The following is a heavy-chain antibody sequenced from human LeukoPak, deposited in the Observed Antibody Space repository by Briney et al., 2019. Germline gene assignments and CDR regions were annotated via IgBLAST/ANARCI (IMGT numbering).Heavy chain of an antibody. CDR3: ARDQLLWFGELLDNYYYYYGMDV. D-gene: IGHD3-10*01. CDR1: GVTFSSYA. Sequence: GASVKVSCKASGVTFSSYAISWVRQAPGQGLEWMGRIIPILGIANYAQKFQGRVTITADKSTSTAYMELSSLRSEDTAVYYCARDQLLWFGELLDNYYYYYGMDVWGQGTTVTVSS. J-gene: IGHJ6*02. CDR2: IIPILGIA. V-gene: IGHV1-69*04.